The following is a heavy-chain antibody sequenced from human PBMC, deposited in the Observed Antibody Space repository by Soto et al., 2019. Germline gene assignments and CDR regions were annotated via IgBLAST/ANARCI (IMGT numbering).Heavy chain of an antibody. CDR3: ARDAVSRPFDY. J-gene: IGHJ4*02. V-gene: IGHV4-59*01. Sequence: SETLSLTCTVSGGSIRSYYWSWIRQPPGKGLEWIGYIYYSGSTNYNPSLKSRVTISVDTSKNKFSLKLSSVTAADTDVYYCARDAVSRPFDYWGQGTLVTVST. D-gene: IGHD4-17*01. CDR1: GGSIRSYY. CDR2: IYYSGST.